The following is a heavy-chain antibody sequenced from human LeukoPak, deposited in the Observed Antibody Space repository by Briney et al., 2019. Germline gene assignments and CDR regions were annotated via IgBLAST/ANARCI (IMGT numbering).Heavy chain of an antibody. J-gene: IGHJ3*01. D-gene: IGHD4-17*01. CDR1: GFTFSSYG. CDR2: ILYDGSNK. Sequence: GGSLRLSCAASGFTFSSYGMHWVRQAPGKGLEWVAFILYDGSNKYYADSVKGRFTISRDNSKNTLYLQMNSLRAEDTAVYYCAKEVSAVRPDTTVTTSDWGQGTMVTVSS. V-gene: IGHV3-30*02. CDR3: AKEVSAVRPDTTVTTSD.